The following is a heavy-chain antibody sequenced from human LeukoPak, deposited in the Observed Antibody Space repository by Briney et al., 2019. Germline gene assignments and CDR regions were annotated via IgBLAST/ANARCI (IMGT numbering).Heavy chain of an antibody. J-gene: IGHJ5*02. CDR1: GGSISSSSYY. CDR3: ARATGYSSEPHNWFDP. Sequence: SETLSLTCTVSGGSISSSSYYWGWIRQPPGKGLEWIGSIYYSGSTYYNPSLKSRVTISVDTSKNQFSLKLSSVTAADTAVYYCARATGYSSEPHNWFDPWGQGTLVTVSS. V-gene: IGHV4-39*07. D-gene: IGHD6-25*01. CDR2: IYYSGST.